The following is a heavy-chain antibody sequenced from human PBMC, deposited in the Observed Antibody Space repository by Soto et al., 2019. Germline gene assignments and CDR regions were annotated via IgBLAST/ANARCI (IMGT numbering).Heavy chain of an antibody. CDR1: SGSISSADYY. CDR3: ASGGSSNWFDP. CDR2: IYYTGSA. V-gene: IGHV4-30-4*01. Sequence: SETLSLTCTVSSGSISSADYYWSWIRQPPGKGLEWIGYIYYTGSAYYNPSLKSRVTMLVDTSKNQFSLKVTSVTAADTAVYYCASGGSSNWFDPWGQGTLVTVSS. D-gene: IGHD1-26*01. J-gene: IGHJ5*02.